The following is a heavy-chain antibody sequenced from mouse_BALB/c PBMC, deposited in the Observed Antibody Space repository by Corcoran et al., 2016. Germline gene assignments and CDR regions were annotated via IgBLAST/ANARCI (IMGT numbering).Heavy chain of an antibody. Sequence: QIQLVQSGPELKKPGETVKISCKASGYTFTNYGMNWVKQAPGKGLKWMGWINTYTGEPTYADDFKGRFAFSLETSASTAYWQINNLKNEDTATYFCARGGNYWYFDVWGAGTTVTVSS. V-gene: IGHV9-3-1*01. J-gene: IGHJ1*01. CDR3: ARGGNYWYFDV. D-gene: IGHD2-1*01. CDR1: GYTFTNYG. CDR2: INTYTGEP.